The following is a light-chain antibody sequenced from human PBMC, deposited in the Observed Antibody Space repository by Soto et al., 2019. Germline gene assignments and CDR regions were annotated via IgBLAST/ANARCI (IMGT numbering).Light chain of an antibody. CDR3: ASWDDSLSAAV. CDR2: RNS. CDR1: SSNIGSNY. Sequence: QSVVTQTPSASGTPGQRVTISCYGSSSNIGSNYVYWYQQLPGTAPRLLIYRNSERPSGVPDRFSGSKSGTSASLAISGLRSADEADYYCASWDDSLSAAVFWGGTQLTVL. J-gene: IGLJ7*01. V-gene: IGLV1-47*01.